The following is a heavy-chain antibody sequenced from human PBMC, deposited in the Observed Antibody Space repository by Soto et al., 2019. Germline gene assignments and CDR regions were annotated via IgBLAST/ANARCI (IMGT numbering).Heavy chain of an antibody. CDR3: ARDPGYSNYDFDY. Sequence: GGSLRLSCVASGFTFSSHAMHWVRQAPGKGLEWVAVIWYDGSKKYYADSVKGRFTVARDDSKNTLYLQMNSLRVEETAVYYCARDPGYSNYDFDYWGQGTLVTVSS. V-gene: IGHV3-33*01. D-gene: IGHD5-12*01. CDR1: GFTFSSHA. CDR2: IWYDGSKK. J-gene: IGHJ4*02.